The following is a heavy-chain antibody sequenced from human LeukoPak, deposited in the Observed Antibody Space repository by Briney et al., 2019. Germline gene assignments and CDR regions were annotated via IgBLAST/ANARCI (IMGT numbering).Heavy chain of an antibody. V-gene: IGHV4-31*11. D-gene: IGHD3-22*01. Sequence: PSQTLSLTCAVSGGSISSGGYSWSWIRQPPGKGLEWIGYIYYSGSTYYNPSLKSRVTISVDTSKNQFSLKLSSVTAADTAVYYCARLSFDYYDSSGYDDYWGQGTLVTVSS. CDR1: GGSISSGGYS. CDR3: ARLSFDYYDSSGYDDY. J-gene: IGHJ4*02. CDR2: IYYSGST.